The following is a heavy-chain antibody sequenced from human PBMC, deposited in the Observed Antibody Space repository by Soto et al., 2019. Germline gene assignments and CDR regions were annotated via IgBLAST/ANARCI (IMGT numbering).Heavy chain of an antibody. CDR2: IYYSGST. J-gene: IGHJ4*02. D-gene: IGHD3-3*02. Sequence: PSETLSLTCTVSGGSISSYYWSWIRQPPGKGLEWIGYIYYSGSTNYNPSLKSRVTISVDTSKNQFSLKLSSVTAADAAVYFCAKDATAVLAEVSRLDHWGQGTLVTVSS. CDR1: GGSISSYY. CDR3: AKDATAVLAEVSRLDH. V-gene: IGHV4-59*01.